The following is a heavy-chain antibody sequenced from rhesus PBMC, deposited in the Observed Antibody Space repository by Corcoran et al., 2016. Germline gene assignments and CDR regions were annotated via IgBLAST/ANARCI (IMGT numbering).Heavy chain of an antibody. Sequence: QVQLQESGPGVVKPSETLSLTCAVSGGSISDSYRWGWIRQPPGKGLEWIGYIYGSSTSTNYNPALKSRVTISKDTSKNQFSLKLSSVTAADTAVYYCARDRIWTGYYGLDSWGQGVVVTVSS. CDR2: IYGSSTST. CDR3: ARDRIWTGYYGLDS. V-gene: IGHV4S10*01. CDR1: GGSISDSYR. J-gene: IGHJ6*01. D-gene: IGHD3-3*01.